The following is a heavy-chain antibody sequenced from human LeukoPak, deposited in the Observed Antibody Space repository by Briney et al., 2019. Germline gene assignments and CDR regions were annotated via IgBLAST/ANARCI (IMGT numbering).Heavy chain of an antibody. D-gene: IGHD1-26*01. CDR1: GFTFDDYA. J-gene: IGHJ4*02. V-gene: IGHV3-9*01. Sequence: GGSLRLSWAASGFTFDDYAMHWVRQAPGKGLEWVSGISWNSGSIGYADSVKGRFTISRDNAKNSLYLQMNSLRAEDTALYYCAKDSGSYYFDYWGQGTLVTVSS. CDR2: ISWNSGSI. CDR3: AKDSGSYYFDY.